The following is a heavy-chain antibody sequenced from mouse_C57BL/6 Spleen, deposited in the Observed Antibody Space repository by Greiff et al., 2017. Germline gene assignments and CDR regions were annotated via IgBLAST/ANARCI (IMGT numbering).Heavy chain of an antibody. J-gene: IGHJ4*01. CDR3: ARDGNYAMDY. D-gene: IGHD2-1*01. Sequence: QVHVKQPGAELVRPGSSVKLSCKASGYTFTSYWMDWVKQRPGQGLEWIGNIYPSDSETHYNQKFKDKATLTVDKSSSTAYMQLSSLTSEDSAVYYCARDGNYAMDYWGQGTSVTVSS. CDR2: IYPSDSET. CDR1: GYTFTSYW. V-gene: IGHV1-61*01.